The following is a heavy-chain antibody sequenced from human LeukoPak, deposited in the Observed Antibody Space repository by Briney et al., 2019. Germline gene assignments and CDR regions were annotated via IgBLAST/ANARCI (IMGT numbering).Heavy chain of an antibody. D-gene: IGHD1-14*01. CDR1: GGSISSGGYS. J-gene: IGHJ4*02. V-gene: IGHV4-30-2*01. Sequence: SETLSLTCAVSGGSISSGGYSWSWIRQPPGKGLEWIGYIYHSGSTYYNPSLKSRVTISIDRSKNQIALELSSVTAADTAVYYCAREIVGGFNPGAYWGQGTLVTVSS. CDR3: AREIVGGFNPGAY. CDR2: IYHSGST.